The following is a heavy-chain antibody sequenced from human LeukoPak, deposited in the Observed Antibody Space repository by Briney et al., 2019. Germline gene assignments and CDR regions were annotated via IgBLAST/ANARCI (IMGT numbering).Heavy chain of an antibody. V-gene: IGHV1-69*13. D-gene: IGHD2-2*02. CDR3: ARVAGGRYCSSTSCYMRGWFDP. Sequence: SVKVSCKASGGTFSSYDISWVRQAPGQGLEWMGGIIPIFGKANYAQKFQGRVTITADESTSTAYMELSSLRSEDTAVYYCARVAGGRYCSSTSCYMRGWFDPWGQGTLVTVSS. CDR2: IIPIFGKA. J-gene: IGHJ5*02. CDR1: GGTFSSYD.